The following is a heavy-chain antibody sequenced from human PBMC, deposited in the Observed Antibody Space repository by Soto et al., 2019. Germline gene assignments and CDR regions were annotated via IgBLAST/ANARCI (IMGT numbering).Heavy chain of an antibody. Sequence: GASVKVSCKASGYTFTSYGISWVRQAPGQGLEWMGWISAYNGNTNYAQKLQGRVTMTTDTSTSTAYMELRSLRSDDTAVYYCARQVYKQQPPNYYYYYGMDVWGQGTTVTVSS. CDR3: ARQVYKQQPPNYYYYYGMDV. CDR1: GYTFTSYG. V-gene: IGHV1-18*01. CDR2: ISAYNGNT. J-gene: IGHJ6*02. D-gene: IGHD6-13*01.